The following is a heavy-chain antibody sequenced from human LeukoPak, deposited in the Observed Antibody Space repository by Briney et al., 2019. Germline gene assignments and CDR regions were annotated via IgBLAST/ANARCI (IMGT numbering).Heavy chain of an antibody. V-gene: IGHV4-59*04. D-gene: IGHD2-15*01. Sequence: SETLSLTCTVSGVSIRTYYWNWIRQPPGKGLEWIGSMFYSGSTFYNPSLKSRVTISVDTSKNQFSLNLSSVTAADTAVYYCARLPQGYCSGGSCDYWGQGTLVTVSS. CDR2: MFYSGST. CDR3: ARLPQGYCSGGSCDY. CDR1: GVSIRTYY. J-gene: IGHJ4*02.